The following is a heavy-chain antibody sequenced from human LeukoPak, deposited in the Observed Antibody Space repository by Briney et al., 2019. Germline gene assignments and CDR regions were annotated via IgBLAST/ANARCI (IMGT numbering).Heavy chain of an antibody. V-gene: IGHV3-74*01. J-gene: IGHJ6*03. Sequence: GGSLRLSCAVSGFIFSSYRMHWVRQAPGKGLVCVSRINTDGSSTSYADSVKGRFTISRDNVKNTLYLQMNILRAEDTAVYCGTRDNVVVLLAYYYIDVWGKGTTVTVSS. D-gene: IGHD2-15*01. CDR3: TRDNVVVLLAYYYIDV. CDR2: INTDGSST. CDR1: GFIFSSYR.